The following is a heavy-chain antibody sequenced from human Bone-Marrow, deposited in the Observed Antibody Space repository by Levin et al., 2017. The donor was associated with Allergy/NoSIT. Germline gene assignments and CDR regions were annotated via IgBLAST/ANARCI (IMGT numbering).Heavy chain of an antibody. CDR3: ARWIYTVTTRWFDP. V-gene: IGHV4-59*01. D-gene: IGHD4-17*01. CDR2: IYYSGST. Sequence: SQTLSLTCTVSGGSIHSYYWTWIRQPPGKGLEWIGYIYYSGSTNYNPSLKSRVTILVDTSKNQFSLRLNSVTAADTAVYYCARWIYTVTTRWFDPWGQGTLVTVSS. CDR1: GGSIHSYY. J-gene: IGHJ5*02.